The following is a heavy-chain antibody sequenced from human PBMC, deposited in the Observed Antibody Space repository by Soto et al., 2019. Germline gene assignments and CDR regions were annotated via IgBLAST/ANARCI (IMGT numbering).Heavy chain of an antibody. J-gene: IGHJ4*02. V-gene: IGHV3-74*01. D-gene: IGHD6-13*01. CDR2: INSDGSST. CDR3: AREFWYGSRGDDY. Sequence: PGGSLRLSCAASGFTFSSYWMQWVRQAPGKGLVWVSRINSDGSSTSYADSVKGRFTISRDNAKNTLYLQMNSLRAEDTAVYYCAREFWYGSRGDDYWGQGTLVTVSS. CDR1: GFTFSSYW.